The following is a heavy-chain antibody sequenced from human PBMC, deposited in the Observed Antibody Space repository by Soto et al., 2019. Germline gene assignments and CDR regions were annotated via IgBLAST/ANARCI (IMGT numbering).Heavy chain of an antibody. V-gene: IGHV3-7*05. Sequence: GGSLRLSCAASGFTFSRYWMSWVRQAPGKGLEWVANIKHDGSEKYYVDSVEGRFTISKDDAKSSLYLQMNSLRAEDTAVYYCTLETVVVPAASGVWFDPWGQGTLVTVSS. CDR2: IKHDGSEK. J-gene: IGHJ5*02. D-gene: IGHD2-2*01. CDR1: GFTFSRYW. CDR3: TLETVVVPAASGVWFDP.